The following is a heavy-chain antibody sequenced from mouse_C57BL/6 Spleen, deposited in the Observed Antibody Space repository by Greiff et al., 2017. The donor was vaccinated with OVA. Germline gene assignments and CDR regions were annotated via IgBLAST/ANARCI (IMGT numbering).Heavy chain of an antibody. V-gene: IGHV1-7*01. CDR3: ASYYDYDGWYFDV. J-gene: IGHJ1*03. D-gene: IGHD2-4*01. Sequence: QVQLKESGAELAKPGASVKLSCKASGYTFTSYWMHWVKQRPGQGLEWIGYINPSSGYTKYNQKFKDKATLTADKSSSTAYMQLSSLTYEDSAVYYCASYYDYDGWYFDVWGTGTTVTVSS. CDR2: INPSSGYT. CDR1: GYTFTSYW.